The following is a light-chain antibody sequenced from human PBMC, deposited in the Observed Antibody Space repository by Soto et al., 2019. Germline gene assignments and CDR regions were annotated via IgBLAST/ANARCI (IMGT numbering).Light chain of an antibody. Sequence: DIVMTQTPLSLSVTPGQPASISCKSSQSLLHSDGKTYLYWYLQKPGQPPQLLIYEVSNRFSGIPARFSGSGSGTEFTLTINSLQSEDFAVYYCQQYSNWPLTFGGGTKVDIK. V-gene: IGKV2D-29*01. CDR2: EVS. J-gene: IGKJ4*01. CDR1: QSLLHSDGKTY. CDR3: QQYSNWPLT.